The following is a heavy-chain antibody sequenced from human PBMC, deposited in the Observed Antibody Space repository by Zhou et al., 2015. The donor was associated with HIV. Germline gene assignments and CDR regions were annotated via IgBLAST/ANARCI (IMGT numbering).Heavy chain of an antibody. CDR2: IIPIFGTA. V-gene: IGHV1-69*01. J-gene: IGHJ5*02. D-gene: IGHD3-22*01. CDR3: ARAPPYYYDSSGYRSAWFDP. CDR1: GGTFSSYA. Sequence: QVQLVQSGAEVKKPGSSVKVSCKASGGTFSSYAISWVRQAPGQGLEWMGGIIPIFGTANYAQKFQGRVTITADESTSTAYMELSSLRSEDTAVYYCARAPPYYYDSSGYRSAWFDPWGQGTLVTVSS.